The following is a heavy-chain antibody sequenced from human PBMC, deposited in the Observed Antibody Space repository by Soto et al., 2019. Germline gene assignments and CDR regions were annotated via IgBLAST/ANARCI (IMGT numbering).Heavy chain of an antibody. CDR2: IGTAGDT. V-gene: IGHV3-13*01. CDR3: ARERYCISTSCLNYGMDV. Sequence: GGSLRLSCAASGFTFSSYDMHWVRQATGKGLEWVSAIGTAGDTYYPGSVKGRFTISRENAKNSFYLQMNSLRAGDTAVYYCARERYCISTSCLNYGMDVWGQGTTVTVSS. J-gene: IGHJ6*02. CDR1: GFTFSSYD. D-gene: IGHD2-2*01.